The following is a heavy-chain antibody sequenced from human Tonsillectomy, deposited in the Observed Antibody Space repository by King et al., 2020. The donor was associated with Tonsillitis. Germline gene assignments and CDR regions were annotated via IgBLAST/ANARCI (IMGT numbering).Heavy chain of an antibody. CDR1: VGTFSSYA. V-gene: IGHV1-69*05. CDR3: ARGGMDRNWFDP. D-gene: IGHD2-2*03. Sequence: QLVQSGAEVKKPGSSVKVSCKASVGTFSSYAISWVRQAPGQGFECMGGIIPIFVTRNYAQKFQDRVTISPDESTSTVYMEMSSLKSEDAAVYYCARGGMDRNWFDPWGQGTLVTVS. J-gene: IGHJ5*02. CDR2: IIPIFVTR.